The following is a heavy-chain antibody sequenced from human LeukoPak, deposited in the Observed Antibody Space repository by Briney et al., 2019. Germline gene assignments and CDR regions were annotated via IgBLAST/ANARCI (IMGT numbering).Heavy chain of an antibody. J-gene: IGHJ4*02. V-gene: IGHV3-64*04. D-gene: IGHD1-26*01. Sequence: GGSLRLSCSASGFTFSTSAIHWVRQAPGKGLEYVSAISSNGGSTYYADSVKGRFTISRDNSKNTLYLQMNSLRAEDTAVFYCARSPGAAFDYWGQGTLVTVSS. CDR3: ARSPGAAFDY. CDR2: ISSNGGST. CDR1: GFTFSTSA.